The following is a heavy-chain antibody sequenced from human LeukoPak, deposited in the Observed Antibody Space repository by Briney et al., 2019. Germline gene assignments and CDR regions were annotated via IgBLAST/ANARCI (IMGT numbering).Heavy chain of an antibody. CDR3: AREETYTSSSGY. J-gene: IGHJ4*02. CDR1: GYTLTELS. CDR2: INPSGGST. V-gene: IGHV1-46*01. D-gene: IGHD6-6*01. Sequence: ASVKVSCKVSGYTLTELSMHWVRQAPGQGLEWMGIINPSGGSTSYAQKFQGRVTMTRDTSTSTVYMELSSLRSEDTAVYHCAREETYTSSSGYWGQGTLVTVSS.